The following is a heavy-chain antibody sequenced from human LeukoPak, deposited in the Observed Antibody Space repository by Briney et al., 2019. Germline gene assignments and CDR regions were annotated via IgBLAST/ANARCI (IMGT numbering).Heavy chain of an antibody. D-gene: IGHD3-22*01. J-gene: IGHJ4*02. CDR2: ISGSGSST. Sequence: GGSLRLSCAASGFTFSSYAMSWVRQAPGKGLEWVSAISGSGSSTYYADSVKGRFTISRDNAKNSLYLQMNSLRAEDTAVYYCARRGFYDTTGYLFDYWGQGTLVTVSS. V-gene: IGHV3-23*01. CDR3: ARRGFYDTTGYLFDY. CDR1: GFTFSSYA.